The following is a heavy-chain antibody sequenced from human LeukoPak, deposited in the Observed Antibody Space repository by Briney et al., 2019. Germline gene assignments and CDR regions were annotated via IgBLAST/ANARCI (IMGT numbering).Heavy chain of an antibody. CDR3: ARIQVAAATSGFDY. V-gene: IGHV3-7*01. CDR2: IKQDGSEK. J-gene: IGHJ4*02. CDR1: GFTFSSYW. D-gene: IGHD2-15*01. Sequence: GGSLRLSCAASGFTFSSYWMSWVRQAPGKGLEWVANIKQDGSEKYYVDSVKGRFTISRDNAKNSLYLQMNSLRAEDTAVYYCARIQVAAATSGFDYWGQGTLVTVSS.